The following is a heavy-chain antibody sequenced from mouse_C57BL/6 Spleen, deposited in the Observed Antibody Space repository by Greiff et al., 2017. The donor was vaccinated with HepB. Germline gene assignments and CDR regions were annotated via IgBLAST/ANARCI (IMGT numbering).Heavy chain of an antibody. V-gene: IGHV1-64*01. J-gene: IGHJ2*01. D-gene: IGHD3-1*01. CDR3: ARSGTGGYFDY. CDR2: IHPNSGST. CDR1: GYTFTSYW. Sequence: QVQLQQPGAELVKPGASVKLSCKASGYTFTSYWMHWVKQRPGQGLEWIGMIHPNSGSTNYNEKFKSKATLTVDKSSSTAYMQLSSLTSEDSAVYYCARSGTGGYFDYWGQGTTLTVSS.